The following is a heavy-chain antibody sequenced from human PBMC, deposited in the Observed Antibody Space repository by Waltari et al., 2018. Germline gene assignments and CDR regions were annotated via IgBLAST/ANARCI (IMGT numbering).Heavy chain of an antibody. CDR2: IYYSGST. Sequence: QVQLQESGPGLVKPSETLSLTCTVSGGSISSYYWSWIRQPPGKGLEWIGYIYYSGSTNYNPCLKSRVTISVDTSKNQFSLKLSSVTAADTAVYYCARVPTSWFDPWGQGTLVTVSS. CDR1: GGSISSYY. D-gene: IGHD1-1*01. CDR3: ARVPTSWFDP. V-gene: IGHV4-59*01. J-gene: IGHJ5*02.